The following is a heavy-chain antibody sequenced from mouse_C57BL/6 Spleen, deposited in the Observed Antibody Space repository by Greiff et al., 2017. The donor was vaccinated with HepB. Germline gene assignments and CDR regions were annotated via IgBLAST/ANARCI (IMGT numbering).Heavy chain of an antibody. CDR1: GYTFTSYW. D-gene: IGHD1-1*01. Sequence: QVQLQQPGAELVKPGASVKMSCKASGYTFTSYWITWVKQRPGQGLEWIGEIYPGSGSTNYNEKFKSKATLTVDTSSSTAYMQLSSLTSEDSAVYYWARDDYYYGSSYSYYAMGYWGQGASVTVAS. J-gene: IGHJ4*01. CDR3: ARDDYYYGSSYSYYAMGY. CDR2: IYPGSGST. V-gene: IGHV1-55*01.